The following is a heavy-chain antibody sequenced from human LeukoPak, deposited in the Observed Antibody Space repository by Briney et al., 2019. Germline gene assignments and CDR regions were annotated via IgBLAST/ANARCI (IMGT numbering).Heavy chain of an antibody. CDR1: GFTFSNYN. CDR3: ARRALLSSSKDSSGYYSDY. V-gene: IGHV3-21*01. J-gene: IGHJ4*02. D-gene: IGHD3-22*01. CDR2: ISSSSSYI. Sequence: GGSLRLSCAASGFTFSNYNMNWVRQAPGKGLEWVSFISSSSSYISYRDSVKGRFTISRDNAKNSLYLQMNSLRAEDTAVYYCARRALLSSSKDSSGYYSDYWGQGTQVTVSS.